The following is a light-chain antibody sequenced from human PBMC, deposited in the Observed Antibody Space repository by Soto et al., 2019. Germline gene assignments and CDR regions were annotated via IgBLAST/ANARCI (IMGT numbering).Light chain of an antibody. V-gene: IGKV1-39*01. J-gene: IGKJ2*01. CDR3: LQSYSIPYT. Sequence: DIQMTQSPSSLSASVGDRVTITCRTSQSIRSSLNWYQQKPGKAPNLLIYAASRLQSGVPLRFSGGGSGTDFTLTISYLQPEDFATYYCLQSYSIPYTFGQGTKLEI. CDR1: QSIRSS. CDR2: AAS.